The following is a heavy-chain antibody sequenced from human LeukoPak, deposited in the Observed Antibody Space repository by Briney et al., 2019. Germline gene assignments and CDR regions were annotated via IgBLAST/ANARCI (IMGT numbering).Heavy chain of an antibody. V-gene: IGHV4-39*07. Sequence: KPSETLSLTCTVSGGSISSSSYYWGWIRQPPGKGLEWIGSIYYSGSTYYNPSLKSRVTMSVDTSKNQFSLKLSSVTAADTAVYYCARIGRATEMDIVVVPAALYMDVWGKGTTVTVSS. CDR1: GGSISSSSYY. CDR2: IYYSGST. D-gene: IGHD2-2*03. CDR3: ARIGRATEMDIVVVPAALYMDV. J-gene: IGHJ6*03.